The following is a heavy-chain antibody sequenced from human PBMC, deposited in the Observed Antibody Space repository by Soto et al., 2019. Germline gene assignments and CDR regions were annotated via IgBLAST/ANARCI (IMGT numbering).Heavy chain of an antibody. V-gene: IGHV4-34*01. CDR3: TRGRDEYKSGNV. J-gene: IGHJ6*02. CDR1: GGSLSDYY. D-gene: IGHD1-1*01. Sequence: QVQLQQWGAGLLKPSETLSLTCAVSGGSLSDYYWPWIRQSPGKGLEWIGEIHPSGSTYYNPSLRRRVTTAEDTSKNQFSLKLTTLTAAHTAIYYCTRGRDEYKSGNVWGHGTTVTVSS. CDR2: IHPSGST.